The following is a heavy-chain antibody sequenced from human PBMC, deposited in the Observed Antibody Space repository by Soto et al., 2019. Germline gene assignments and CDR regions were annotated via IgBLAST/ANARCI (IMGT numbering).Heavy chain of an antibody. CDR3: AKDSSVTRSVTSDF. J-gene: IGHJ4*02. V-gene: IGHV3-30-3*01. Sequence: GGSLRLSCAASGFTFSSYAMHWVRQAPGKGLEWVAVISYDGSNTYYADSVKGRLTIYRDNSKITLYLEMNSLRADDTAMYYCAKDSSVTRSVTSDFWGQGTLVTLSP. CDR2: ISYDGSNT. D-gene: IGHD4-17*01. CDR1: GFTFSSYA.